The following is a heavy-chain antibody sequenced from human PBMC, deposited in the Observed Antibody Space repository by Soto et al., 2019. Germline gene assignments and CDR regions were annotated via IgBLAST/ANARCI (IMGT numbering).Heavy chain of an antibody. V-gene: IGHV3-7*03. CDR1: GFTFSNYW. J-gene: IGHJ4*02. Sequence: GGSLRLSCAASGFTFSNYWMSWVRQAPGKGLEWVANIKQDGGDQYYVDSVKGRLSISRDNAKNSLYLQMNSLRAEDTAVYYCARDEAIDYWGQGTLVTVSS. CDR3: ARDEAIDY. CDR2: IKQDGGDQ.